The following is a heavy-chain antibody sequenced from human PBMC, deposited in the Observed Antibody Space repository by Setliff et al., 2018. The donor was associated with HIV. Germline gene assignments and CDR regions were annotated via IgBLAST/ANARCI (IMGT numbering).Heavy chain of an antibody. Sequence: GESLKISCKASGDKSMTYWIGWVRQMPGKGLEWMGITFPGDSDTKYSPSFEGQVTISADKSINTAYLQWTSLRASDTAMYYCARLSGLYYYDSSGYYYGHYFDYWGQGTLVTVSS. J-gene: IGHJ4*02. D-gene: IGHD3-22*01. CDR3: ARLSGLYYYDSSGYYYGHYFDY. CDR1: GDKSMTYW. CDR2: TFPGDSDT. V-gene: IGHV5-51*01.